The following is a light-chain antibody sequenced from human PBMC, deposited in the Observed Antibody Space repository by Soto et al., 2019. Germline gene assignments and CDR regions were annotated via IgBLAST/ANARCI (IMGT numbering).Light chain of an antibody. CDR1: QGISSY. Sequence: DIQLTQSPSFLSASVGDRVSITCRASQGISSYLAWYQQRPGKAPNLLMYGASTLQRGVPSRFSGSASGTTFTLTINTLQPEDFATYYCQQLNNFPRTFGQGTKV. CDR3: QQLNNFPRT. J-gene: IGKJ1*01. CDR2: GAS. V-gene: IGKV1-9*01.